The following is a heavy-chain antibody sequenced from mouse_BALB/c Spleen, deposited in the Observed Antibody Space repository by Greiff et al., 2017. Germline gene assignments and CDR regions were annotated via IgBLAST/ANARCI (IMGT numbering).Heavy chain of an antibody. CDR2: ISYSGST. CDR3: ARSEGIPFAY. Sequence: DVKLQESGPGLVKPSQSLSLTCTVTGYSITSDYAWNWIRQFPGNKLEWMGYISYSGSTSYNPSLKSRISITRDTSKNQFFLQLNSVTTEDTATYYCARSEGIPFAYWGQGTLVTVSA. J-gene: IGHJ3*01. CDR1: GYSITSDYA. V-gene: IGHV3-2*02.